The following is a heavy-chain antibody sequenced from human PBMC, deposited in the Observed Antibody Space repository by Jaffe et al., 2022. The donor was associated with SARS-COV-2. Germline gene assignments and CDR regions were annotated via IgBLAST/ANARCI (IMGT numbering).Heavy chain of an antibody. CDR1: GFTFSSYG. D-gene: IGHD6-19*01. Sequence: QVQLVESGGGVVQPGRSLRLSCAASGFTFSSYGMHWVRQAPGKGLEWVAVISYDGSNKYYADSVKGRFTISRDNSKNTLYLQMNSLRAEDTAVYYCAKGRGIAVAGEGFDYWGQGTLVTVSS. V-gene: IGHV3-30*18. CDR2: ISYDGSNK. J-gene: IGHJ4*02. CDR3: AKGRGIAVAGEGFDY.